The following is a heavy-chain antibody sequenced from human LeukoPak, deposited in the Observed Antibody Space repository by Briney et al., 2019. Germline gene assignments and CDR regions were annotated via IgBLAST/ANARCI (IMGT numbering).Heavy chain of an antibody. J-gene: IGHJ5*02. CDR2: ISAYNGNT. Sequence: GASVKVSFKASVYTFTIYGISWVRQAPGQGLEWMGWISAYNGNTNYAQKLQGRVTMTTDTSTSTAYMELRSLRSDDTAVYYCARGFSWYEVPHWFDPWGQGTLVTVSS. D-gene: IGHD6-13*01. V-gene: IGHV1-18*01. CDR3: ARGFSWYEVPHWFDP. CDR1: VYTFTIYG.